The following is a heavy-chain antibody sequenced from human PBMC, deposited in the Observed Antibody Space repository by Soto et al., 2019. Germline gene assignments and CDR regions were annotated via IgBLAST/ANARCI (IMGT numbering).Heavy chain of an antibody. V-gene: IGHV1-2*04. J-gene: IGHJ4*02. CDR3: ARGTTTKHTSYVTGTTLLNGEKGKLGY. CDR1: GYTFTGYY. D-gene: IGHD1-20*01. CDR2: INPNSGGT. Sequence: ASVKVSCKASGYTFTGYYMHWVRQAPGQGLEWMGWINPNSGGTNYAQKFQGWVTMTRDTSISTAYMELSRLRSDDTAVYYCARGTTTKHTSYVTGTTLLNGEKGKLGYWGEGTLVTVSS.